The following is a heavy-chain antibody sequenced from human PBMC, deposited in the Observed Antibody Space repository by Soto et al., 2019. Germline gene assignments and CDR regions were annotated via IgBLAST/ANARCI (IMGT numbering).Heavy chain of an antibody. Sequence: ASVKVSCKASGNTFNTYYIHWLRQAPGQGLQWMGVINPSGASASYAQRLQGRVTVTRDTSTSTVYMELRSLRSDDTAVYYCARVGQYCSGGSCYSVGDAFDIWGQGTMVTVSS. CDR1: GNTFNTYY. CDR3: ARVGQYCSGGSCYSVGDAFDI. CDR2: INPSGASA. D-gene: IGHD2-15*01. J-gene: IGHJ3*02. V-gene: IGHV1-46*02.